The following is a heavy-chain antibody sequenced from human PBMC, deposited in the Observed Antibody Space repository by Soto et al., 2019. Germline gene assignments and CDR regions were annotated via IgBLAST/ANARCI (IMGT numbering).Heavy chain of an antibody. CDR1: GFTFSSYW. D-gene: IGHD6-19*01. V-gene: IGHV3-74*01. J-gene: IGHJ4*02. CDR2: INSDGSST. CDR3: AVAVAGPTAIGY. Sequence: EVQLVESGGGLVQPGGSLRLSCAASGFTFSSYWMHWVRQAPGKGLVWVSRINSDGSSTSYADSVKGRFTISRDNAKNSRDLQMNSLRAGDTAVYYCAVAVAGPTAIGYWGQGTLVTVSS.